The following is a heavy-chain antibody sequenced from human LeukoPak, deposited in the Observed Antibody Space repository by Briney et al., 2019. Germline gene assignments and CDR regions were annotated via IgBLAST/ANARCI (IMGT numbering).Heavy chain of an antibody. Sequence: GGSLRLSCAASGFTFSIYYMSWVRQAPGKGLEWVATINLDGSDKYSVDSVKGRFTISRDNAKSSLYLQMNTLRAEDTAIYYCARGHQPGGQGTLVTVSS. V-gene: IGHV3-7*01. D-gene: IGHD2-2*01. J-gene: IGHJ5*02. CDR3: ARGHQP. CDR2: INLDGSDK. CDR1: GFTFSIYY.